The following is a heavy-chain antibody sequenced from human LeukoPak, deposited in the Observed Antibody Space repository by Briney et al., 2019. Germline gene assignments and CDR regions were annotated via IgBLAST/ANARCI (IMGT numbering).Heavy chain of an antibody. CDR1: GYTFTSYY. Sequence: ASVKVSCKASGYTFTSYYMHWVRQAPGQRLEWMGWINAGNGNTKYSQKFQGRVTITRDTSASTAYMELSSLRSEDTAVYYCAREGYYDFWSGYYFFRNYYYYGMDVWGQGTTVTVSS. CDR2: INAGNGNT. CDR3: AREGYYDFWSGYYFFRNYYYYGMDV. V-gene: IGHV1-3*01. D-gene: IGHD3-3*01. J-gene: IGHJ6*02.